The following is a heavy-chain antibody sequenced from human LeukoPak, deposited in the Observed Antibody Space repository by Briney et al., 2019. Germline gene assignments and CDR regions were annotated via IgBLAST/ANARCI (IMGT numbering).Heavy chain of an antibody. V-gene: IGHV1-69*05. CDR2: IIPIFGTA. J-gene: IGHJ4*02. Sequence: GASVKVSCKASGYTFTSYDINWVRQATRQGLEWMGRIIPIFGTANYAQKFQGRVTITTDESTSTAYMELSSLRSDDTAVYYCARVSSGSYVRGLWGQGTLVTVSS. CDR1: GYTFTSYD. CDR3: ARVSSGSYVRGL. D-gene: IGHD1-26*01.